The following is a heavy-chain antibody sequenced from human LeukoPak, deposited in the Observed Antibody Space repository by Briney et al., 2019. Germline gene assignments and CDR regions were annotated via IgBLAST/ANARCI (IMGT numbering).Heavy chain of an antibody. CDR3: AREASPSGMDV. J-gene: IGHJ6*02. V-gene: IGHV4-30-2*01. CDR2: IYHSGST. Sequence: SETLSLTCAVSGGSISSGGYSWSWIRQPPGKGLEWIGYIYHSGSTYYNPSLKSQVTISVDRSKSQFSLKLSSVTAADTAVYYCAREASPSGMDVWGQGTTVTVSS. CDR1: GGSISSGGYS.